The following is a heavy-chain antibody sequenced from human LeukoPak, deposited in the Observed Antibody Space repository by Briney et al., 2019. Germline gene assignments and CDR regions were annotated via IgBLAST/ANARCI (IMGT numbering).Heavy chain of an antibody. D-gene: IGHD6-19*01. CDR2: MNPNSGNT. CDR3: ARDRGAVAGYDY. Sequence: GASVKVSCKASGYTFTSYDINWVRQATGQGLEWMGWMNPNSGNTGYAQKFQGRVTITRNTSISTAYMELSSLRSEDTAVYYCARDRGAVAGYDYWGQGTLVTVSS. CDR1: GYTFTSYD. V-gene: IGHV1-8*03. J-gene: IGHJ4*02.